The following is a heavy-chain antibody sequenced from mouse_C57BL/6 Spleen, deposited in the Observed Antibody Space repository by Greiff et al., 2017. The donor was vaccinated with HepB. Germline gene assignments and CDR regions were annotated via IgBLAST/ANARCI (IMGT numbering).Heavy chain of an antibody. V-gene: IGHV1-61*01. Sequence: QVQLQQPGAELVRPGSSVKLSCKASGYTFTSYWMDWVKQRPGQGLEWIGNIYPSDSETHYNQKFKDKATLTVDKSSSTAYMQLSSLTSEDSAVYYCAREGDYGSSYVGYWGQGTTLTVSS. CDR2: IYPSDSET. CDR1: GYTFTSYW. D-gene: IGHD1-1*01. CDR3: AREGDYGSSYVGY. J-gene: IGHJ2*01.